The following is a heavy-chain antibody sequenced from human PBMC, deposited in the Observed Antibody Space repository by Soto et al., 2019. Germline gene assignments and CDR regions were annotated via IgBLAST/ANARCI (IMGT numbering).Heavy chain of an antibody. V-gene: IGHV1-69*01. CDR2: IIPTFGTA. Sequence: QVQLVQSGAEVKKPGSSVKVSCKSSVGTFSSYAISLVRQAPGQGLEWMGGIIPTFGTATYAQKFQGRVTITADESTSTEDLELSSLRAEDTVVYYCARARVGASLVGGRYYGMDVWGQGTTVTVSS. CDR1: VGTFSSYA. J-gene: IGHJ6*02. CDR3: ARARVGASLVGGRYYGMDV. D-gene: IGHD1-26*01.